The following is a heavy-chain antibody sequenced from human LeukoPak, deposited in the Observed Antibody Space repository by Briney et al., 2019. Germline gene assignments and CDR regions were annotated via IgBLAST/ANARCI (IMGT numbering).Heavy chain of an antibody. V-gene: IGHV3-48*03. CDR3: ARELKGSGFDP. CDR1: GFTLSSYE. CDR2: INNYSSRM. J-gene: IGHJ5*02. Sequence: PGGSLRLSCAASGFTLSSYEMNWVRQAPGKGLEWVAYINNYSSRMDYAGSVKGRFTISRDNARNSVALQMSGLTVKDTAVYYCARELKGSGFDPWGQGTLVTVSS. D-gene: IGHD6-19*01.